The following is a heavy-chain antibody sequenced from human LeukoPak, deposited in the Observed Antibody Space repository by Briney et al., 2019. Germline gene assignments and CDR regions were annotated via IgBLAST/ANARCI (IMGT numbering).Heavy chain of an antibody. CDR1: GFTFSSYA. CDR3: AKLPVMGSGYFDSSGYFDY. V-gene: IGHV3-23*01. Sequence: GGSLRLSCAASGFTFSSYAMAWVRQTPGKGLEWVSSISCSGCSTNYADTAKDHFTISRDNSTNTLYVKMDRLRVEDSAVYYCAKLPVMGSGYFDSSGYFDYWGQGALVIVSS. J-gene: IGHJ4*02. D-gene: IGHD3-22*01. CDR2: ISCSGCST.